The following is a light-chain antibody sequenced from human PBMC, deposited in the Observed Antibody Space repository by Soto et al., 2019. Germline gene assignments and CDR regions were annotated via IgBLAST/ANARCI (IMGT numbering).Light chain of an antibody. CDR3: QQYGSSPT. CDR1: QSVSSSY. Sequence: EIVLTQSPGTLSSSPGERATLSCRASQSVSSSYLAWYQQKPGQAPMLLIYGASSRATGIPDRFSGSGSGTDFTLTSSRLEPEDFAVYYCQQYGSSPTFGQGTKVEIK. V-gene: IGKV3-20*01. J-gene: IGKJ1*01. CDR2: GAS.